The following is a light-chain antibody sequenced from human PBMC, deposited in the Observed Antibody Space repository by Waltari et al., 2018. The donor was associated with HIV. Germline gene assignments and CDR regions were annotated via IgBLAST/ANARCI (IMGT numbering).Light chain of an antibody. CDR3: KQFNSF. CDR1: QSISTW. Sequence: DIQMTQSPSTLSASVGDRVTITCRASQSISTWLAWYQQKPGKAPKLLIYKASSLESGVPSRFSGSGSGTEFTLTISSLQPDDFATYYCKQFNSFFGPGTKVDI. V-gene: IGKV1-5*03. J-gene: IGKJ3*01. CDR2: KAS.